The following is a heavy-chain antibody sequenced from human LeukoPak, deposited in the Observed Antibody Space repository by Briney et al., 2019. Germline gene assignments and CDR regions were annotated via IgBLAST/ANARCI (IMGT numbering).Heavy chain of an antibody. Sequence: APVTVSCKASGYTFNTYYIHWVRQPPGQGLEWMGLINPGGGDTTYAQNFQGRVTMTRDTYTSTMYMKLSNLRSEDKAVYYCARGSRGKRFYYWGQGTLVTVSS. J-gene: IGHJ4*02. CDR2: INPGGGDT. CDR1: GYTFNTYY. D-gene: IGHD3-16*01. CDR3: ARGSRGKRFYY. V-gene: IGHV1-46*02.